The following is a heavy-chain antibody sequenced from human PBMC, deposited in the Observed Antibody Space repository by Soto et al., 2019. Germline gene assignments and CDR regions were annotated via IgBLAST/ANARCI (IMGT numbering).Heavy chain of an antibody. V-gene: IGHV5-51*01. CDR3: ARSGTAGGDWFDP. D-gene: IGHD1-26*01. CDR1: GYSFTNYW. J-gene: IGHJ5*02. Sequence: GESLKISCXGSGYSFTNYWIGWVRQMPGKGLECMGIIYPGDSDTRYNPSFQGQVTISADKSISTAYLQWSSLKASDTAIYYCARSGTAGGDWFDPWGQGTLVTVSS. CDR2: IYPGDSDT.